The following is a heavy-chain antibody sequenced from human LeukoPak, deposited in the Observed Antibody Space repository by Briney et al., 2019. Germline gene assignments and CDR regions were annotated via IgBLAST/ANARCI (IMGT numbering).Heavy chain of an antibody. D-gene: IGHD3-3*01. Sequence: PGGSLRLSCVASGLRFRSYAMNWVRQAPGKGLEWVANIKLDGSEKNYVDSVKGRFTISRDNTKNSLYLQMNSLRAEDTAVFYCARDQYDTWSRRGNFDSWGQGTLVIVSS. J-gene: IGHJ4*02. CDR1: GLRFRSYA. V-gene: IGHV3-7*03. CDR3: ARDQYDTWSRRGNFDS. CDR2: IKLDGSEK.